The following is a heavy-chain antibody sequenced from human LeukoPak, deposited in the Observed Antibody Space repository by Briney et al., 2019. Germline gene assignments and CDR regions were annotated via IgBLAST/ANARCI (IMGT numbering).Heavy chain of an antibody. CDR1: GFTFSSYA. J-gene: IGHJ4*02. CDR2: ISGSGGST. V-gene: IGHV3-23*01. D-gene: IGHD3-10*01. CDR3: AKMASWVVRGENRQFDY. Sequence: PGGSLRLPCAASGFTFSSYAVSWVRQAPGKGLECVSAISGSGGSTYYADSVKGRFTISRDNSKNTLYLQMNSLRAEDTAVYYCAKMASWVVRGENRQFDYWGQGTLVTVSS.